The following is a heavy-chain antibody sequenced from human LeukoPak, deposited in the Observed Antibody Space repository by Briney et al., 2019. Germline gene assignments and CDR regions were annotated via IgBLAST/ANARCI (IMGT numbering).Heavy chain of an antibody. CDR2: INPNSGGT. D-gene: IGHD3-3*01. CDR1: GYTFTGYY. V-gene: IGHV1-2*04. Sequence: ASVKASCKASGYTFTGYYMHWVRQAPGQGLEWMGWINPNSGGTNYAQKFQGWVTMTRDTSISTAYMELSRLRSDDTAVYYCARVRERGYYDFWSGYSYYFDYWGQGTLVTVSS. J-gene: IGHJ4*02. CDR3: ARVRERGYYDFWSGYSYYFDY.